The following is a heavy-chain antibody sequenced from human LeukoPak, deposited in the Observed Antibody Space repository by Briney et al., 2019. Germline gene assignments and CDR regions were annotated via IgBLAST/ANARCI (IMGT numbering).Heavy chain of an antibody. CDR2: ISGSGGST. J-gene: IGHJ6*03. CDR1: GFTFSSYA. V-gene: IGHV3-23*01. D-gene: IGHD3-3*01. Sequence: VGSLRLSCAASGFTFSSYAMSWVRQAPGKGLEWVSAISGSGGSTYYADSVKGRFTISRDNSKNTLYLQMNSLRAEDTAVYYCAKDHDYDFWSGYSRYLDVWGKGTTVTVSS. CDR3: AKDHDYDFWSGYSRYLDV.